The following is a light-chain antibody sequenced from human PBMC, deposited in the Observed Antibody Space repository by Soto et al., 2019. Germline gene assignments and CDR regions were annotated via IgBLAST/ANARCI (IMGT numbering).Light chain of an antibody. Sequence: EIVLTQSPGTLSLSPGERATLSCRASQSVSSDHLAWYQQQPGQAPRLLIYGASNTATGIPDRFSGSGSGTYFTLTISSVEADVVAVYYCQHYGTSYAFGQGTKLAIK. CDR2: GAS. CDR1: QSVSSDH. CDR3: QHYGTSYA. J-gene: IGKJ2*01. V-gene: IGKV3-20*01.